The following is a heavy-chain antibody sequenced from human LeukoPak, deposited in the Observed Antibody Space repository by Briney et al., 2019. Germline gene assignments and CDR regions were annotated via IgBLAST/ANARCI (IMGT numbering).Heavy chain of an antibody. D-gene: IGHD3-10*01. CDR2: IYTSGST. CDR3: AATRGEVPAAFDN. Sequence: SETLSLTCSVSGGSISNGSYYWSWIRQPAGKGLEWIGRIYTSGSTYYNPSLKSRVIISIDTSKNHLSLKLTSLTAADTAVYYCAATRGEVPAAFDNWAQGTLVTVSS. V-gene: IGHV4-61*02. J-gene: IGHJ4*02. CDR1: GGSISNGSYY.